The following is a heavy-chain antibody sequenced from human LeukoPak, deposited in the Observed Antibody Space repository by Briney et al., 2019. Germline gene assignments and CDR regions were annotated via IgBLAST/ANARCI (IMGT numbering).Heavy chain of an antibody. CDR3: ARVIQGSLHN. V-gene: IGHV3-7*01. J-gene: IGHJ4*02. CDR1: GFTFTTHW. CDR2: IRQDGSEK. D-gene: IGHD2-21*01. Sequence: GGSLRLSCVASGFTFTTHWMSWVRQAPGKGLEWVANIRQDGSEKYYVDSVKGRFTISRDNAKNSLYLQMNSLRAEDTAVYYCARVIQGSLHNWGQGTLVTVSS.